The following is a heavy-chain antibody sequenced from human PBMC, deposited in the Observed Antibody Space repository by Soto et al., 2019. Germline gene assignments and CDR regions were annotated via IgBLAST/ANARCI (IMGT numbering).Heavy chain of an antibody. V-gene: IGHV4-34*01. D-gene: IGHD1-1*01. CDR1: GGSFSGYY. Sequence: SETLSLTCAVHGGSFSGYYWDWIRQPPGKGLEWIGEVNHGGTTYYNPFLKTRVTLSQDTSKKQFSLNLISVTAADTGEYYCSRGNDAYKGGSTWGQGTLVTVSS. CDR3: SRGNDAYKGGST. J-gene: IGHJ5*02. CDR2: VNHGGTT.